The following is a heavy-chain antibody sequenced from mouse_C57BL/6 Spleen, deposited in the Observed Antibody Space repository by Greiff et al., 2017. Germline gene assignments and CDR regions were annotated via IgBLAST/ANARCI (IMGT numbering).Heavy chain of an antibody. Sequence: QVQLQQPGVELVRPGTSVKLSCTASGYTFTSYCMHWVKQRPGQGLEWIGVIDPSDSYTNYNQTFKGKATLTVDTSSSAAYVQLSSLTSDNSAFYYCARKDNGYLYFGYWGQATTITVA. CDR1: GYTFTSYC. CDR3: ARKDNGYLYFGY. D-gene: IGHD2-2*01. CDR2: IDPSDSYT. V-gene: IGHV1-59*01. J-gene: IGHJ2*01.